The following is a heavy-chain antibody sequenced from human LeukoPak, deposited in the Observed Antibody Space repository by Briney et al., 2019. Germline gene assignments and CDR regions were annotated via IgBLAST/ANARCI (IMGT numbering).Heavy chain of an antibody. D-gene: IGHD3-10*01. CDR1: GFTFSSYE. V-gene: IGHV3-48*03. CDR2: ISSSGSTI. Sequence: PGGSLRLSCAASGFTFSSYEMNWVRQAPGKGLEWVSYISSSGSTIYYADSVKGRFTISRDNSKNTLYLQMNSLRAEDSAVYYCAKNYGSGSSVKYYYMDVWGKGTTVTVSS. J-gene: IGHJ6*03. CDR3: AKNYGSGSSVKYYYMDV.